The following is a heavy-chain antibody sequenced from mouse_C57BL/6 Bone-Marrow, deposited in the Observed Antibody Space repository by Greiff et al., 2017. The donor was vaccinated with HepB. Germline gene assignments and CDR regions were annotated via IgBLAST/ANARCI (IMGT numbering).Heavy chain of an antibody. J-gene: IGHJ4*01. CDR2: ISSGGSYT. Sequence: EVQRVESGGDLVKPGGSLKLSCAASGFTFSSYGMSWVRQTPDKRLEWVATISSGGSYTYYPDSVKGRFTISRDNAKNTLYLQMSSLKSEDTAMYYCALLLRSSYAMDYWGQGTSVTVSS. CDR3: ALLLRSSYAMDY. D-gene: IGHD1-1*01. CDR1: GFTFSSYG. V-gene: IGHV5-6*01.